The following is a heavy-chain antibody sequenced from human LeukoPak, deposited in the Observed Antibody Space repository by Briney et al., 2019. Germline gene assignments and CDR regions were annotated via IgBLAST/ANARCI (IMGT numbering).Heavy chain of an antibody. CDR2: IYHSGDT. D-gene: IGHD2-8*01. J-gene: IGHJ5*02. CDR1: GGPVGSSGHY. V-gene: IGHV4-39*07. CDR3: ARDLSMADLGWFDP. Sequence: SETLSLTCTVSGGPVGSSGHYWGWIRQPPVKGLEWIGSIYHSGDTYYKPSLSSRVTIAVDTSKNQISLKLSSVTAADTAVYYCARDLSMADLGWFDPWGQGTLVTVSS.